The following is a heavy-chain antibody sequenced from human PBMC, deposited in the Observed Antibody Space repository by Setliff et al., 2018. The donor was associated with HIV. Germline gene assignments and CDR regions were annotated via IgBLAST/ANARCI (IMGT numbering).Heavy chain of an antibody. V-gene: IGHV4-61*02. J-gene: IGHJ2*01. CDR1: GGSISSGSYS. D-gene: IGHD5-18*01. CDR2: IYTSGST. Sequence: LSLTCTVSGGSISSGSYSWSWIRQPAGKGLEWIGRIYTSGSTNYNPSLKSRVTISVDTSKNQFSLKLSSVTAADTAVYYCARVRGGAGYSFGYGGWYFDLWGRGTLVTVSS. CDR3: ARVRGGAGYSFGYGGWYFDL.